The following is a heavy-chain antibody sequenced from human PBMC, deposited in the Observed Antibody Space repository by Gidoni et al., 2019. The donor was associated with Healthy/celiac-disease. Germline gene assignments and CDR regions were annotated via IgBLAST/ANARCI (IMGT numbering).Heavy chain of an antibody. CDR1: GGTFSSYA. V-gene: IGHV1-69*09. Sequence: QVQLVQSGAEVQKPGSSVKVSCKASGGTFSSYAISWVRQAPGQGLEWMGRIIPILGIANYAQKFQGRVTITADKSTSTAYMELSSLRSEDTAVYYCATPGKDWYSSSWDYYYGMDVWGQGTTVTVSS. CDR2: IIPILGIA. D-gene: IGHD6-13*01. J-gene: IGHJ6*02. CDR3: ATPGKDWYSSSWDYYYGMDV.